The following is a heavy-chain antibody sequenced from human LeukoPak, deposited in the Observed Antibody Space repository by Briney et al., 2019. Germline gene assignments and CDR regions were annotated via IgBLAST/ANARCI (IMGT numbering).Heavy chain of an antibody. CDR3: ARDDFTMIVVALNY. J-gene: IGHJ4*02. V-gene: IGHV1-18*01. CDR1: GYTFTNYG. D-gene: IGHD3-22*01. Sequence: ASVRVSCKASGYTFTNYGISWVRQAPGQGLEWMGWISAYNGNTNYAENLQVRVTMTRDTSTSTAYMELRSLRSDDTAVYYCARDDFTMIVVALNYWGQGTLVTVSS. CDR2: ISAYNGNT.